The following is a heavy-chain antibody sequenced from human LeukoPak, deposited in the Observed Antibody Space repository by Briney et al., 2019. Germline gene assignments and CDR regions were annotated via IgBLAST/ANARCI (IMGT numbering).Heavy chain of an antibody. D-gene: IGHD6-13*01. CDR3: ARDGGSSWNYCYYYYMDV. Sequence: SETLSLTCTVSGGSISSYYWSWIRQPAGKGLEWIGRIYTSGSTNYNPSLKSRVTMSVDTSKNQFSLKLSSVAATDTAVYYCARDGGSSWNYCYYYYMDVWGKGTTVTVSS. CDR2: IYTSGST. CDR1: GGSISSYY. J-gene: IGHJ6*03. V-gene: IGHV4-4*07.